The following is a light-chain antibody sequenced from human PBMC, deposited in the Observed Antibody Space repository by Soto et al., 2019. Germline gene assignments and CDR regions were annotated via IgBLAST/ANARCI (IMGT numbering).Light chain of an antibody. CDR1: RSDIGGYNY. CDR2: EVN. Sequence: QSVLTQPPSASGSPGQSVTISCTGTRSDIGGYNYVSWYQQHPGKAPKLMIYEVNKRPSGVPDRFSGSKSGNTASLTVSGLQAEDEADYFCSSYAGTKNLLFGGGTKLTVL. V-gene: IGLV2-8*01. CDR3: SSYAGTKNLL. J-gene: IGLJ2*01.